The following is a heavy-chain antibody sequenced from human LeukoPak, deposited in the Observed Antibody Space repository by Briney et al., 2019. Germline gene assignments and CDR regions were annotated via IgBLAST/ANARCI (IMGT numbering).Heavy chain of an antibody. J-gene: IGHJ4*02. D-gene: IGHD2-15*01. CDR1: GFTFSNYV. CDR2: ITASGDST. CDR3: ARRDIVVVVSASDY. Sequence: QPGESLRLSCAASGFTFSNYVMIWVRQAPGKGLEWVSGITASGDSTYYGDPVKGRFTMSRDNSKNTVYLQMNSLRVDDTAVYFCARRDIVVVVSASDYWGQGTLVTVSS. V-gene: IGHV3-23*01.